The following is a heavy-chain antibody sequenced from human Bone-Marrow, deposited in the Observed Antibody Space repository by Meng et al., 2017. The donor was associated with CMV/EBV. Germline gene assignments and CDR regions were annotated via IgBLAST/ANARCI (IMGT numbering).Heavy chain of an antibody. J-gene: IGHJ6*02. CDR2: IVSSSTL. Sequence: GESLKISCAASGFTFKSYSMNWVRQAPGKGLEWVSYIVSSSTLYYADSVKGRFTISRDNAKNSLYLQMNSPRAEDTAVYYCAKAVLGRRYYYYGMDVWGQGTTVTVSS. CDR3: AKAVLGRRYYYYGMDV. V-gene: IGHV3-48*04. CDR1: GFTFKSYS. D-gene: IGHD4/OR15-4a*01.